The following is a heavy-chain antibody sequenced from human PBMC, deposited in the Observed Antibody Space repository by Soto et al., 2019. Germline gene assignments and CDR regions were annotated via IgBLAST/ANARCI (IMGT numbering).Heavy chain of an antibody. V-gene: IGHV4-31*03. Sequence: QVQLQESGPGLVKPSQTLSLTCTVSGGSISSGGYYWSWIRQHPGKGLEWIGYIYYSGSTYYNPSLKSRVTISVDTSKNQFSLKMNSVTAADTAVYYGARSSDTAPHYDDFWRGGFDPWGQGTLVTVSS. CDR1: GGSISSGGYY. CDR2: IYYSGST. D-gene: IGHD3-3*01. J-gene: IGHJ5*02. CDR3: ARSSDTAPHYDDFWRGGFDP.